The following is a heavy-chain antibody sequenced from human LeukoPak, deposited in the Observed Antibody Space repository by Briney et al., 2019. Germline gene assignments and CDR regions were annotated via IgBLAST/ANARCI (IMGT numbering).Heavy chain of an antibody. D-gene: IGHD3-3*01. CDR1: GGSITVYY. V-gene: IGHV4-59*01. Sequence: SETLSLSCTVSGGSITVYYWSWIRQPPEKGLEWIGYIYYTRSTKYNTSLQSRVTTSVDTSKNGISRKLRSVPASETPVYSCSRCPGAGSGLNYYYYYMDDWGKGATVTVSS. CDR2: IYYTRST. CDR3: SRCPGAGSGLNYYYYYMDD. J-gene: IGHJ6*03.